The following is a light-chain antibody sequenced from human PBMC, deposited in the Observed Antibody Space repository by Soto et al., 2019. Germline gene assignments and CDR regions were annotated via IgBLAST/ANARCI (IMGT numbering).Light chain of an antibody. CDR3: QHYGSTPLT. CDR1: QSVRNNY. CDR2: DVS. V-gene: IGKV3-20*01. J-gene: IGKJ4*01. Sequence: EIVLTQSPGTLSSSPGERATLSCRASQSVRNNYLAWYQQKPGQPPRFLIHDVSTRAAGIPDRFSGSGSGTDFTLTISRLEPEDFAVYYCQHYGSTPLTFGGGTKVEIE.